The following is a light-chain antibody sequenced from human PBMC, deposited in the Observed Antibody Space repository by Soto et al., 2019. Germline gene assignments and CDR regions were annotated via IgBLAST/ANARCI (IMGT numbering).Light chain of an antibody. J-gene: IGLJ1*01. CDR1: SSNIGANYD. CDR2: GNI. CDR3: QSHDSSLRDDV. Sequence: QSVLAQPPSVSGAPGQSVTISCTGSSSNIGANYDVHWYLQLPGKAPKLVIYGNIIRPSGVPDRFSGSRSGTSASLAITPLQAHEEADYYPQSHDSSLRDDVFGNG. V-gene: IGLV1-40*01.